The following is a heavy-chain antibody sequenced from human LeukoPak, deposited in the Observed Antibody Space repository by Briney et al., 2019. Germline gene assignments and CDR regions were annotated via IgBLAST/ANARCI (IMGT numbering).Heavy chain of an antibody. CDR2: ISHSGST. V-gene: IGHV4-59*01. D-gene: IGHD3-22*01. CDR3: ARGYYDARGDSNPFDI. Sequence: SEALSLTCTVSGGSISSSYWSWIRQPPGRGLEWIGYISHSGSTNYKPSLKSRVSISVDTSKNQFSLKLTSVTAADTAIYYCARGYYDARGDSNPFDIWGQGTMVTVSS. CDR1: GGSISSSY. J-gene: IGHJ3*02.